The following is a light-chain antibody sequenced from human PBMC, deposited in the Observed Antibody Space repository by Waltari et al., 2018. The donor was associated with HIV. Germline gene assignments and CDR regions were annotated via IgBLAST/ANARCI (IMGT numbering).Light chain of an antibody. CDR1: QSISSW. J-gene: IGKJ2*01. V-gene: IGKV1-5*03. CDR3: QQYYSYPYT. Sequence: DIQMTQSPSALSASVGDRVTITCRASQSISSWLAWYQQKPGKAPKVLMYKASSLESGVPSRFSGSGSGTEFTLTISSLQPDDFANYYCQQYYSYPYTFGQGTKLEIK. CDR2: KAS.